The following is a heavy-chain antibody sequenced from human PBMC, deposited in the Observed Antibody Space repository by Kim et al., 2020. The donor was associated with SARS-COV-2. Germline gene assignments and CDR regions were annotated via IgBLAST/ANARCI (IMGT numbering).Heavy chain of an antibody. J-gene: IGHJ4*02. V-gene: IGHV4-34*01. CDR1: GGSLSDSY. D-gene: IGHD2-2*01. CDR2: ITDGGRT. CDR3: ARDPIVIVPAARLFNY. Sequence: SETLSLTCGVSGGSLSDSYWTWIRQTLGTGLEWIGEITDGGRTNYNPSLKSRVTISVDTSKKQFSLRRRSVTAADTAVYYCARDPIVIVPAARLFNYWGKGTLVTVST.